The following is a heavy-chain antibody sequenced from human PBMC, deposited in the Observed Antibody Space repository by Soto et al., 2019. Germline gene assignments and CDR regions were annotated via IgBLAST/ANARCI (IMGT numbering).Heavy chain of an antibody. Sequence: ASVKVSCKASGYTFTSYYMHWVRQAPGQGLEWMGIINPSGGRASYAQKFQGRVTITTDKSTSTAYMELSSLRSEDTAVYYCARDPKANDYGDYDVDYWGQGTLVTVSS. CDR3: ARDPKANDYGDYDVDY. D-gene: IGHD4-17*01. J-gene: IGHJ4*02. CDR1: GYTFTSYY. CDR2: INPSGGRA. V-gene: IGHV1-46*01.